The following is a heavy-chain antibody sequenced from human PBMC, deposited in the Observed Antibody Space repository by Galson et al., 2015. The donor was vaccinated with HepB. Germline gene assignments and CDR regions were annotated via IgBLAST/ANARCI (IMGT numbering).Heavy chain of an antibody. V-gene: IGHV3-9*01. D-gene: IGHD3-10*01. CDR1: GFTFDDYA. J-gene: IGHJ3*01. CDR3: AKIYPRRKLFPALLVD. CDR2: ISWESGSI. Sequence: SLRLSCAASGFTFDDYAMHWVRQAPGKGLEWVSGISWESGSIGYADSVKGRFTISRDNAKNSLYLQMNSLRVGDTALYYCAKIYPRRKLFPALLVDWGQGTMVTVSS.